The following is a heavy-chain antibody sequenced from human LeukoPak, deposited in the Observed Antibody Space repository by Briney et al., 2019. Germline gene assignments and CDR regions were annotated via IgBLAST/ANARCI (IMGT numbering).Heavy chain of an antibody. J-gene: IGHJ4*02. Sequence: GESLKISCMVSGYTFTNYWIGWVRQMPGKGLEWMGIIYPGDSDTRYSPSFQGQVTISADKSIPTAYLQWSSLKASDTAVYYCARRVGSSWQFDFWGQGTLVTVSS. CDR3: ARRVGSSWQFDF. D-gene: IGHD6-13*01. V-gene: IGHV5-51*01. CDR1: GYTFTNYW. CDR2: IYPGDSDT.